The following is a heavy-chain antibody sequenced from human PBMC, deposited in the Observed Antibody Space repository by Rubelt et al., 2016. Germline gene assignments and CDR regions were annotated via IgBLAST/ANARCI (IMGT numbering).Heavy chain of an antibody. D-gene: IGHD6-19*01. Sequence: VQLVQSGAEVKKPGASVKVSCKAAGYSFTTYSLHWVRQAPGQRLEWMGWINAGNGGTTYSQKFQGRVTITRDTSASTAYMELTSMRSEDTAIYYGANGYSSGWYVAYWGQGTLVTVSS. CDR3: ANGYSSGWYVAY. CDR2: INAGNGGT. CDR1: GYSFTTYS. V-gene: IGHV1-3*01. J-gene: IGHJ4*02.